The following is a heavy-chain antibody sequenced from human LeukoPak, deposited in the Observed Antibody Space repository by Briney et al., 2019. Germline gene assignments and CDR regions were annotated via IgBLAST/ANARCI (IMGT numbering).Heavy chain of an antibody. CDR2: ISGSGGST. J-gene: IGHJ4*02. D-gene: IGHD7-27*01. CDR3: AQGNHWGYIDY. Sequence: GGSLRLSCAASGFTFSSYAMSWVRQAPGKGLEWVPAISGSGGSTYYADSVKGRFTISRDNSKNTLYLQMNSLRAEDTAVYYCAQGNHWGYIDYWGQGTLVTVSS. CDR1: GFTFSSYA. V-gene: IGHV3-23*01.